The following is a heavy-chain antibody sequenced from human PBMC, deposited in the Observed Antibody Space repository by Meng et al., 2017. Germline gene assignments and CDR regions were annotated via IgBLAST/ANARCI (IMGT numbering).Heavy chain of an antibody. J-gene: IGHJ4*02. Sequence: QVLWLESGVGVVQPGRSLRLSCAASGFTFSSYAMPWVRQAPGKGLEWVAVISYDGSNKYYADSVKGRFTISRDNSKNTLYLQMNSLRAEDTAVYYCARDLFSYGKNYFDYWGQGTLVTVSS. D-gene: IGHD5-18*01. CDR3: ARDLFSYGKNYFDY. CDR2: ISYDGSNK. V-gene: IGHV3-30*01. CDR1: GFTFSSYA.